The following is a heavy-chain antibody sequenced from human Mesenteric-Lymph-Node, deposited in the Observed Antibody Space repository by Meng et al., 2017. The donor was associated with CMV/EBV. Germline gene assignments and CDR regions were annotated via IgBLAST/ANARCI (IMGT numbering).Heavy chain of an antibody. V-gene: IGHV3-30*02. J-gene: IGHJ4*02. CDR3: ASHGVDVYCSGGSCLRGG. Sequence: GESLKISCTASGFTFNSYAMHWVRQAPGKGLEWVAIVWYDDNYKYYADSVKGRFTISRDNSKNTLYLQMNSLRAEDTAVYYCASHGVDVYCSGGSCLRGGWGQGTLVTVSS. D-gene: IGHD2-15*01. CDR2: VWYDDNYK. CDR1: GFTFNSYA.